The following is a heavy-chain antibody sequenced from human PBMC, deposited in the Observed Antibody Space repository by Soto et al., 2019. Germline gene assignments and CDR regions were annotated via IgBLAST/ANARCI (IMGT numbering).Heavy chain of an antibody. Sequence: PGGSLRLSCAASGFTFSGYGMHWVRQVPGKGLEWVASISSGSSDTWYADSVKGRFIISRDNAQNSLFLQMNTLRPEDTAMYYCARVAYWGPGTQVTVSS. CDR3: ARVAY. CDR1: GFTFSGYG. V-gene: IGHV3-21*01. CDR2: ISSGSSDT. J-gene: IGHJ4*02.